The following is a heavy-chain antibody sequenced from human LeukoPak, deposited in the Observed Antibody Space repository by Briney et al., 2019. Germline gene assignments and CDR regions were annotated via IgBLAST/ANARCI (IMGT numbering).Heavy chain of an antibody. CDR3: AKDPGVRVIAAAGTSWFDP. J-gene: IGHJ5*02. D-gene: IGHD6-13*01. CDR2: ISWNSGSI. CDR1: GFTFDDYA. Sequence: PGGSLRLSCAASGFTFDDYAMQWVRQAPGKGLEWVSGISWNSGSIGYADSVKGRFTISRDNSKNTLYLQMNSLRAEDTAVYYCAKDPGVRVIAAAGTSWFDPWGQGTLVTVSS. V-gene: IGHV3-9*01.